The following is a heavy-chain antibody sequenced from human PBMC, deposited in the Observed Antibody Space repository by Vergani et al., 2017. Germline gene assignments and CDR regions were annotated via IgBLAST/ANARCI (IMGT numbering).Heavy chain of an antibody. CDR2: IYYSGGT. CDR1: GGSISSYY. Sequence: QVQLQESGPGLVKPSETLSLTCTVSGGSISSYYWSWIRQPPGKGLEWIGYIYYSGGTNYNPSLKSRVTISVDPSKNQFSLKLSSVTAADTAVYYCARSWRASSWYRYYFDYWGQGTLVTVSS. CDR3: ARSWRASSWYRYYFDY. D-gene: IGHD6-13*01. V-gene: IGHV4-59*01. J-gene: IGHJ4*02.